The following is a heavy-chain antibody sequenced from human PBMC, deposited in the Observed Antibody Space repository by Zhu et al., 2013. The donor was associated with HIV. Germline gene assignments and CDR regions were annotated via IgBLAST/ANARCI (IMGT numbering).Heavy chain of an antibody. J-gene: IGHJ6*02. CDR1: GYTFTSYD. V-gene: IGHV1-2*02. Sequence: QVQLVQSGAEVKKPGASVKVSCKASGYTFTSYDINWVRQAPGQGLEWMGWINPNTGGTNYPQKFQGRVTMTRDTSITTAYMELSWLRSDDTAVYYCARGGKAGSESYGMDVWGQGTTVTVSS. CDR3: ARGGKAGSESYGMDV. CDR2: INPNTGGT. D-gene: IGHD3-10*01.